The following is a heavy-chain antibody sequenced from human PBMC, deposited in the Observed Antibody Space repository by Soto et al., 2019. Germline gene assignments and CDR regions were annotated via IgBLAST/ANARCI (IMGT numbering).Heavy chain of an antibody. V-gene: IGHV3-11*01. CDR2: ISSSGSTI. Sequence: QVQLVESGGGLVKPGGSLRLSCAASGFTFSDYYMSWIRQAPGKGLEWVSYISSSGSTIYYADSVKGRFTISRDNAKNSLYLQMNSLRAEDTAVYYCAREMCERYDFWSGYSTYYYYGMDVWGQGTTVTVSS. J-gene: IGHJ6*02. D-gene: IGHD3-3*01. CDR1: GFTFSDYY. CDR3: AREMCERYDFWSGYSTYYYYGMDV.